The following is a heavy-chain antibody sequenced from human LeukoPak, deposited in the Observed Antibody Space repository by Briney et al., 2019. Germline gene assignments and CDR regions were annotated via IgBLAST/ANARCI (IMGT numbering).Heavy chain of an antibody. CDR1: GGSISSYY. D-gene: IGHD6-6*01. V-gene: IGHV4-59*01. CDR2: IYYSGST. J-gene: IGHJ4*02. CDR3: ARALHSSSWGFDY. Sequence: SETLSLTCTVSGGSISSYYWSWLRQPPGKGLEWIGYIYYSGSTNYNPSLKSRVTISVDTSKNQFSLKLSSVTAADTAVYYCARALHSSSWGFDYWGQGTLVTVSS.